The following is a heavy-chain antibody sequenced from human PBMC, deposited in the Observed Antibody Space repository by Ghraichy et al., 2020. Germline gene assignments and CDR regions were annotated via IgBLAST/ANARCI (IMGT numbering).Heavy chain of an antibody. D-gene: IGHD1-7*01. CDR2: IKQDGSEK. V-gene: IGHV3-7*01. J-gene: IGHJ4*02. CDR3: ARGDITGTPCGY. Sequence: GALNISCAASGFTFSSYWMSWVRQAPGKGLEWVANIKQDGSEKYYVDSVKGRFTISRDNAKNSLYLQMNSLRAEDTAVYYCARGDITGTPCGYWGQGTLVTVSS. CDR1: GFTFSSYW.